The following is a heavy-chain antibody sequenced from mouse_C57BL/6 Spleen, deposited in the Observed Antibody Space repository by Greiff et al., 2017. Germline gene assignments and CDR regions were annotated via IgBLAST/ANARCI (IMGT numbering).Heavy chain of an antibody. D-gene: IGHD2-3*01. CDR2: FYPRDGST. CDR1: GYTFTDHT. CDR3: AASDGYYFFAY. Sequence: QVQLQQSDAELVKPGASVKISCKVSGYTFTDHTIHWMKQRPEQGLEWIGYFYPRDGSTKYNEKFKGKATLTADKSSSTAYMQLNSLASEASAVYCCAASDGYYFFAYWGQGTLVTVSA. V-gene: IGHV1-78*01. J-gene: IGHJ3*01.